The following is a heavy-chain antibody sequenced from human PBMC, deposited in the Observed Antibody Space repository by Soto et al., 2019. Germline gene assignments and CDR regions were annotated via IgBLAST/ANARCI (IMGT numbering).Heavy chain of an antibody. Sequence: SETLSLTCTVSGGSISSGDYYWSWIRQPPGKGLEWIGYIYYSGSTYYNPSLKSRVTISVDTSKNQFSLKLSSVTAADTAVYYCARMRGVAKTYIAAAPRLAPWGQGTLVTVSS. J-gene: IGHJ5*02. D-gene: IGHD6-13*01. CDR1: GGSISSGDYY. V-gene: IGHV4-30-4*01. CDR2: IYYSGST. CDR3: ARMRGVAKTYIAAAPRLAP.